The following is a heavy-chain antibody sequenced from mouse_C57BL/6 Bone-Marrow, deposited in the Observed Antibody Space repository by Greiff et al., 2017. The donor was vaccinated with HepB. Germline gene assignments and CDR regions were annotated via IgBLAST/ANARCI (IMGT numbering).Heavy chain of an antibody. CDR1: GYAFTNYL. J-gene: IGHJ1*03. V-gene: IGHV1-54*01. D-gene: IGHD2-3*01. Sequence: VQLQQSGAELVRPGTSVKVSCKASGYAFTNYLIEWVKQRPGQGLEWIGVINPGSGGTNYNEKFKGKATLTADKSSSTAYMQLSSLTSVDSAVYFCARWGLLRGVYWYFDVWGTGTTVTVSS. CDR3: ARWGLLRGVYWYFDV. CDR2: INPGSGGT.